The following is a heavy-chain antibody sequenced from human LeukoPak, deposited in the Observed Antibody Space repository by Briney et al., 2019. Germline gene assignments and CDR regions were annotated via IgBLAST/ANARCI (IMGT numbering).Heavy chain of an antibody. Sequence: GGSLRLSCAASGFTFSSYAMHWVRQAPGKGLEWVAVISYDGSNKYYADSVKGRFTISRDNSKNTLYLQMNSLRAEDTAVYYCARGPEGLRFLEWLTGCWGQGTLVTVSS. CDR2: ISYDGSNK. J-gene: IGHJ4*02. D-gene: IGHD3-3*01. CDR1: GFTFSSYA. V-gene: IGHV3-30-3*01. CDR3: ARGPEGLRFLEWLTGC.